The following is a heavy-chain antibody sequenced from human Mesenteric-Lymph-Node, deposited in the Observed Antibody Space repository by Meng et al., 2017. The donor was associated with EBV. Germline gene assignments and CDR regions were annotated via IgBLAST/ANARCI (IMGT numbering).Heavy chain of an antibody. D-gene: IGHD3-9*01. CDR1: GYTFASYG. V-gene: IGHV1-18*01. Sequence: VRLVQSGADVKKPGASVKVSCKAFGYTFASYGISWVRQAPGQGLEWMGWISVFNGDTNYAQNFQGRLTLTTDTSTATAYMELRSLRSDDTAVYYCVRSRRLFDWLPVQPSWGQGTLVTVSS. J-gene: IGHJ5*02. CDR3: VRSRRLFDWLPVQPS. CDR2: ISVFNGDT.